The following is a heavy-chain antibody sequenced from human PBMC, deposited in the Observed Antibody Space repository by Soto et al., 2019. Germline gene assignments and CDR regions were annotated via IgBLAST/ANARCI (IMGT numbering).Heavy chain of an antibody. Sequence: GGSLRLSCAASGFTFSSYAMHWVRQAPGKGLEWVAVISYDGSNKYYADSVKGRFTISRDNSKNTLYLQMNSLRAEDTAVYYCVREGRITIFGVVISLPGAFDIWGQGTMVTVPS. CDR2: ISYDGSNK. V-gene: IGHV3-30-3*01. J-gene: IGHJ3*02. CDR1: GFTFSSYA. CDR3: VREGRITIFGVVISLPGAFDI. D-gene: IGHD3-3*01.